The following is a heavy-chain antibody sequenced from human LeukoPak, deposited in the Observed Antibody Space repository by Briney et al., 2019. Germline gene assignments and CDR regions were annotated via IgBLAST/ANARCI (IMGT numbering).Heavy chain of an antibody. V-gene: IGHV1-2*02. CDR3: ARDVRRLGEWFGELSFDP. Sequence: GASVKVSCKASGYTFTGYYMHWVRQAPGQGLEWMGWINPNSGGTNYAQKLQGRVTMTTDTSTSTAYMELRSLRSDDTAVYYCARDVRRLGEWFGELSFDPWGQGTLVTVSS. CDR1: GYTFTGYY. CDR2: INPNSGGT. D-gene: IGHD3-10*01. J-gene: IGHJ5*02.